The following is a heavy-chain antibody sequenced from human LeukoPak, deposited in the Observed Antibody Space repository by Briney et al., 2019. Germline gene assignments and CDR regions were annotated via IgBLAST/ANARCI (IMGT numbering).Heavy chain of an antibody. CDR3: AKQDCSSGSCYPEAFDY. CDR1: GFTFSSYA. V-gene: IGHV3-23*01. D-gene: IGHD2-15*01. CDR2: ISGSGGST. Sequence: GGSLRLSCAASGFTFSSYAMSWVRQAPGKGLEWVSAISGSGGSTYYADSVKGRFTISRDNSKNTLYLQMNSLRAEDTAVYYCAKQDCSSGSCYPEAFDYWGQGTLVTVSS. J-gene: IGHJ4*02.